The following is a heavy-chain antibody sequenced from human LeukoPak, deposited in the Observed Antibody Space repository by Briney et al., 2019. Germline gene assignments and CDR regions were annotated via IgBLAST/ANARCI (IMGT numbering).Heavy chain of an antibody. V-gene: IGHV1-2*02. J-gene: IGHJ6*03. CDR3: ARGNGHDYYYYYYMDV. D-gene: IGHD1-1*01. CDR2: INPNSGGT. CDR1: GYTFTGYY. Sequence: ASVKVSCKASGYTFTGYYMHWVRQAPGQGLEWMGWINPNSGGTNYAQKFQGRVTMTRDTSISTAYMELSRLRSDDTAVSYCARGNGHDYYYYYYMDVWGKGTTVTVSS.